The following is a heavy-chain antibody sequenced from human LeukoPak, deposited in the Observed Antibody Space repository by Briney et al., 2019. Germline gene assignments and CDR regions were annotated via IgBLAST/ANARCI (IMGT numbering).Heavy chain of an antibody. V-gene: IGHV1-2*02. Sequence: ASVKVSCKASGYTFTGYYMHWVRQAPGQGLEWMGWINPNSGGTNYAQKFQGRVTMTRDTSISTAYMELSRLRSGDTAVYYCASTSGFWSGYYHPSDYWGQGTLVTVSS. CDR3: ASTSGFWSGYYHPSDY. J-gene: IGHJ4*02. D-gene: IGHD3-3*01. CDR2: INPNSGGT. CDR1: GYTFTGYY.